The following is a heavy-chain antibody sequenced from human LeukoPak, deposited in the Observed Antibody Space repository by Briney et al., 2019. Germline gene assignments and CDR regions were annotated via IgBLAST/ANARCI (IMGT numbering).Heavy chain of an antibody. CDR3: ATLTHYDILTGHDY. V-gene: IGHV1-2*02. Sequence: GASVKVSCKASKYTFTGYYMHWVRQAPGQGLEWMGWINPNSGGTNYAQKFQGRVTMTRDTSISTAYMELSRLRSDDTAVYYCATLTHYDILTGHDYWGQGTLVTVSS. J-gene: IGHJ4*02. D-gene: IGHD3-9*01. CDR1: KYTFTGYY. CDR2: INPNSGGT.